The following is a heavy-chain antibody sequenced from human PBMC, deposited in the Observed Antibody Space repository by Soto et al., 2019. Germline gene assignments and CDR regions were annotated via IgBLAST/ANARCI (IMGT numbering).Heavy chain of an antibody. J-gene: IGHJ3*02. CDR1: GGSISSYY. Sequence: SETLSLTCTVSGGSISSYYWSWIRQPPGKGLEWIGYIYYSGSTNYNPSLKSRVTISVDTSKNQFSLKLSSVTAADTAVYYCAKYGGGEDNVFYIWAQGTMVPVSS. V-gene: IGHV4-59*01. CDR2: IYYSGST. D-gene: IGHD3-16*01. CDR3: AKYGGGEDNVFYI.